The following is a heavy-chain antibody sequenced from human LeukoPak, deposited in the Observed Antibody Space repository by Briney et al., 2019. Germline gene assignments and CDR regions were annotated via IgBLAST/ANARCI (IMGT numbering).Heavy chain of an antibody. CDR1: GGSISSYY. CDR3: ARDLGDGYND. D-gene: IGHD5-24*01. CDR2: IYYSGST. J-gene: IGHJ4*02. V-gene: IGHV4-59*01. Sequence: PSETMSRTCTVSGGSISSYYWSWIRQPPGKGLEWIGYIYYSGSTNYNPSLKSRVTISVDTSKNQFSLKLSSVTAADTAVYYCARDLGDGYNDWGQGTLVTVSS.